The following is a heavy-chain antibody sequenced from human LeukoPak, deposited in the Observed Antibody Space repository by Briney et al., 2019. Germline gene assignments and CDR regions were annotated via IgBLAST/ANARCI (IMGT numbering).Heavy chain of an antibody. CDR1: GDSISRYY. CDR2: IYYSGST. J-gene: IGHJ4*02. Sequence: SETLSLTCTVSGDSISRYYWSWIRQPPGKGLEWIGYIYYSGSTDYNPSLETRVTISIDTSKNQFSLKLNSVTAADTAVYYCARAGRSLGVTTVTRGFDYWGQGTLVTVSS. CDR3: ARAGRSLGVTTVTRGFDY. D-gene: IGHD4-17*01. V-gene: IGHV4-59*01.